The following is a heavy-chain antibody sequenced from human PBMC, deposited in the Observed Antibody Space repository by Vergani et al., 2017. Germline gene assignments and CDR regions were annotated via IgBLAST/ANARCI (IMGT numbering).Heavy chain of an antibody. CDR2: ISGSGGST. CDR1: GFTFSSYA. V-gene: IGHV3-23*01. Sequence: EVQLLESGGGLVQPGGSLRLSCAASGFTFSSYAMSWVRQAPGKGLEWVSAISGSGGSTYYADSVKGRFTISRDNSKNTLYLHMNSLRAEDTAVYYCASSGIAAAQYWYFDLWGRGTLVTVSS. J-gene: IGHJ2*01. D-gene: IGHD6-13*01. CDR3: ASSGIAAAQYWYFDL.